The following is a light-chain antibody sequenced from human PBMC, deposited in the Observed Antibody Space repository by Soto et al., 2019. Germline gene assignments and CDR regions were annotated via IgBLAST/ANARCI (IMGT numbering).Light chain of an antibody. CDR1: QSISSW. J-gene: IGKJ1*01. Sequence: DIQMTQSPSTLSASVGDGVTITCRASQSISSWLAWYQQKPGQAPKLLIYDASSLESGVPSRFSGSGSGTEFTLTISSLQPDDFATYYCQQYNSYSTFGQGTKVEIK. V-gene: IGKV1-5*01. CDR3: QQYNSYST. CDR2: DAS.